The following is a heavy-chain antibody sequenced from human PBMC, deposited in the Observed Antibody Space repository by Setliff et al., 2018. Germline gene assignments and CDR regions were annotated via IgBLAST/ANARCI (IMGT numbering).Heavy chain of an antibody. Sequence: ASVKVSCKASGYTFTSYAMNWVRQAPGQGLEWMGWINTNTGNPTYAQGFTGRFVFSLDTSVSTAYLQTSSLKAEDTAVYYCARDNRGYAWDYYYYMDVWGNGTTVTVSS. D-gene: IGHD2-15*01. CDR1: GYTFTSYA. CDR3: ARDNRGYAWDYYYYMDV. CDR2: INTNTGNP. V-gene: IGHV7-4-1*02. J-gene: IGHJ6*03.